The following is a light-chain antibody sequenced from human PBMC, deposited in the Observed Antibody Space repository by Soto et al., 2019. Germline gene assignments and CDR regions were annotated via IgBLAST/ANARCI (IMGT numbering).Light chain of an antibody. J-gene: IGKJ2*01. CDR1: QSSSSY. V-gene: IGKV1-39*01. Sequence: DIQMTQSPSSLSASVGDRVTITCRASQSSSSYLNWYQQKPGKAPKLLIYASSSLQSGVPSRFSGSGSGTDFTRTISSLQPEDFPTYYCQQSYSTPYTFGQGTKLEIK. CDR2: ASS. CDR3: QQSYSTPYT.